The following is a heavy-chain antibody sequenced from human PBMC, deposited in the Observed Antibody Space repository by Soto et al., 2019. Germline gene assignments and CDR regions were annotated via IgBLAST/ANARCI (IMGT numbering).Heavy chain of an antibody. CDR1: GFIFNRYG. CDR3: ARGPGRPPLRNYGMDV. Sequence: QVQLVESGGGVVQPGRSVRLSCAASGFIFNRYGMHWVRQVPGKGLEWVADIWYDGSNKNYADSVKGRFTISRDNSKNTMSLQMNSLRAEDTAVYYCARGPGRPPLRNYGMDVWGQGTTVTVSS. V-gene: IGHV3-33*01. J-gene: IGHJ6*02. CDR2: IWYDGSNK.